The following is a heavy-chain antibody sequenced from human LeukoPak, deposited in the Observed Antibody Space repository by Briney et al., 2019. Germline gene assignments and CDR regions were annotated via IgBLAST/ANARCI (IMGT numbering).Heavy chain of an antibody. D-gene: IGHD3-3*01. CDR2: ISHDGSKK. Sequence: GSLRLSCAASGLAFSNYPMHWVRQAPGKGLEWVALISHDGSKKYYADSVKGRFTISRDNSKKTMYLQMNSLRAEDTAVYYCARDCGTIPEVVNYRFDYWGQGTLVTVSS. CDR1: GLAFSNYP. J-gene: IGHJ4*02. CDR3: ARDCGTIPEVVNYRFDY. V-gene: IGHV3-30-3*01.